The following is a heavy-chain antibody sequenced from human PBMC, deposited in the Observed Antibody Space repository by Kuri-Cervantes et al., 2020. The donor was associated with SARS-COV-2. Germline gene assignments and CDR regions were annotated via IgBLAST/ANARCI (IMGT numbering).Heavy chain of an antibody. CDR1: GFTFSDYD. Sequence: GESLKISCASSGFTFSDYDVHWVRQAPGKGLEWVAFIWYDGSNKYYADSVKGRFTISRDNFKNTVYLQMNSLRAEDTAVYYCARPSNFHHDSGAYVWGQGTTVTDSS. CDR3: ARPSNFHHDSGAYV. D-gene: IGHD3-22*01. J-gene: IGHJ6*02. V-gene: IGHV3-33*08. CDR2: IWYDGSNK.